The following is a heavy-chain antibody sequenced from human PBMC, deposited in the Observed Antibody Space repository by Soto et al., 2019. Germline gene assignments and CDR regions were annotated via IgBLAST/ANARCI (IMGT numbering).Heavy chain of an antibody. J-gene: IGHJ4*02. CDR1: RYSINNNNW. CDR2: LHHGGST. CDR3: TKNSAYALDY. D-gene: IGHD5-12*01. V-gene: IGHV4-4*02. Sequence: SETLSLTCDVSRYSINNNNWWNWVRQPPGGGLEWIGELHHGGSTNYNPSLESRVTFSVDISKNQFFLKLSSVTAADTAVYYCTKNSAYALDYWGQGTLVTVSS.